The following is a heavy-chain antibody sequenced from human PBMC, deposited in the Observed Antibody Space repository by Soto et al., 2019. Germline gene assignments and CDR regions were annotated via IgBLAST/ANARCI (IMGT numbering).Heavy chain of an antibody. CDR1: GFTFSIYN. V-gene: IGHV3-21*01. CDR3: ATGQDFGDYHD. CDR2: IDRFSSSI. Sequence: ESGGGRVQPGGSLRLSCAASGFTFSIYNMDWVRQSPGKGLEWISSIDRFSSSISYADSVRGRFTVSRDNARNSLYLQMHSLRVEDTAVYYCATGQDFGDYHDWGQGTLVSVSS. J-gene: IGHJ4*02. D-gene: IGHD4-17*01.